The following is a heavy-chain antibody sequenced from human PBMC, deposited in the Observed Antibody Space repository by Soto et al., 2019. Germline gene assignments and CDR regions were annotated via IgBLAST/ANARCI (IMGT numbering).Heavy chain of an antibody. V-gene: IGHV1-18*01. CDR1: AYTFSTYG. CDR2: VSPYNGNT. CDR3: VRGGILEANRPYYYYGLDV. J-gene: IGHJ6*02. D-gene: IGHD1-1*01. Sequence: SVKGSCKVFAYTFSTYGLSWVRQAPGQGLEWMGWVSPYNGNTYYAPGLQGRVTMTTDTSTNTAYMSLRSLRSDDTAIYYCVRGGILEANRPYYYYGLDVWGQGTPVTASS.